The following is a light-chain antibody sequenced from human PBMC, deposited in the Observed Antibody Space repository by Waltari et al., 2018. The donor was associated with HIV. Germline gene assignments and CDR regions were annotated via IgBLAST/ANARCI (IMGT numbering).Light chain of an antibody. CDR3: SSFTTSNSLL. J-gene: IGLJ2*01. V-gene: IGLV2-14*01. Sequence: QSALTQPASVSASPGPSITGSCPAPSSHVGAYNYVSWYHQTPGTAPKLVSYEVSNRPAGISYRFSGSKSGNTASLTISGLQTEDEGDYYCSSFTTSNSLLFGGGTKVTVL. CDR2: EVS. CDR1: SSHVGAYNY.